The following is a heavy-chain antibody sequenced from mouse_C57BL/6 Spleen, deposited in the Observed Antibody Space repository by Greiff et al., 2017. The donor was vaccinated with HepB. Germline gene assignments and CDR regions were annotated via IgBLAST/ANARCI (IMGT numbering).Heavy chain of an antibody. D-gene: IGHD1-1*01. CDR2: IDPSDSYT. J-gene: IGHJ2*01. V-gene: IGHV1-69*01. Sequence: QVQLQQSGAELVMPGASVKLSCKASGYTFTSYWMHWVKQRPGQGLEWIGEIDPSDSYTNYNQKFKGKSTLTVDKSSSTAYMQLSSLTSEDSAVYYCARGGSSLYYFDYWGQGTTLTVSS. CDR1: GYTFTSYW. CDR3: ARGGSSLYYFDY.